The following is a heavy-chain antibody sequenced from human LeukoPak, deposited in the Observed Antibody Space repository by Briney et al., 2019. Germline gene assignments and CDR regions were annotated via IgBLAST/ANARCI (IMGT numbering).Heavy chain of an antibody. V-gene: IGHV4-39*07. CDR1: GGSISSSSYY. J-gene: IGHJ4*02. D-gene: IGHD3-9*01. Sequence: PSETLSLTCTVSGGSISSSSYYWGWIRQPPGKGLEWIGSIYYSGSTYYNPSLKSRVTISVDTSKNQFSLKLSSVTAADTAVYYCARGEDVLRYFDPVDYWGQGTLVTVSS. CDR2: IYYSGST. CDR3: ARGEDVLRYFDPVDY.